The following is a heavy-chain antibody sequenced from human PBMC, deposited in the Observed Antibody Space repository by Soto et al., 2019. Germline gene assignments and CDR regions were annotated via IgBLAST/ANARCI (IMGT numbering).Heavy chain of an antibody. CDR3: ARLDFRSGYYGGRFDP. CDR1: GDSVNNNDFY. J-gene: IGHJ5*02. V-gene: IGHV4-39*01. Sequence: SETLSLTCTVSGDSVNNNDFYWAWIRQPPGKGLEWVVTIFYSGTTYHNPSLKGRVTASVDRSENQFSLELTSVTASDTAVYYCARLDFRSGYYGGRFDPWGQGTLVTV. CDR2: IFYSGTT. D-gene: IGHD3-3*01.